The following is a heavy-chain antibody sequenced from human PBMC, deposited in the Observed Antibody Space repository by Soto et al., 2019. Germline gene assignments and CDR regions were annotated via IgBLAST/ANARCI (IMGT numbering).Heavy chain of an antibody. D-gene: IGHD6-13*01. J-gene: IGHJ4*02. CDR3: ARGIAAAIHAQEKYYFDY. V-gene: IGHV4-59*01. CDR1: GGSISSYY. CDR2: IYYSGST. Sequence: SETLSLTCTVSGGSISSYYWSWIRQPPGKGLEWIGYIYYSGSTNYNPSLKSPVTISVDTSKNQFSLKLSSVTAADTAVYYCARGIAAAIHAQEKYYFDYWGQGTLVTVYS.